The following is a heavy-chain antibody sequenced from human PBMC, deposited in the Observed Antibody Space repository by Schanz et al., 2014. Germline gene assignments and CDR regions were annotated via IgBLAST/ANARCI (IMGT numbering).Heavy chain of an antibody. Sequence: QLQLVQSGAEVKKPGSSVKVSCKASGGTFSTYTISWVRQAPGQGLEWMGRIIPILGIANYAQKFQGRVTITADKSTFTAYMDVSSLRSEDTAVYYCARGRGCTGGSCYSWFDLWGQGTLVTVAS. CDR2: IIPILGIA. V-gene: IGHV1-69*02. J-gene: IGHJ5*02. D-gene: IGHD2-15*01. CDR1: GGTFSTYT. CDR3: ARGRGCTGGSCYSWFDL.